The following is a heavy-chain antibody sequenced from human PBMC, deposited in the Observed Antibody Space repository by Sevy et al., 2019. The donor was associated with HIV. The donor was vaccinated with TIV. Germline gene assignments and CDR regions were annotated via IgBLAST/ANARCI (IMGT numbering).Heavy chain of an antibody. J-gene: IGHJ6*02. Sequence: GGSLRLSCAASGFTLSRYWMHWVRHAPGKGLVWVSRINTHGTDTIYANYVKGRFTISRDNAKNTVSLQMNSLRADDTGVYYCAREGVDFWSGPVDFDYGMDVWGQGTTVTVSS. V-gene: IGHV3-74*01. CDR1: GFTLSRYW. D-gene: IGHD3-3*01. CDR2: INTHGTDT. CDR3: AREGVDFWSGPVDFDYGMDV.